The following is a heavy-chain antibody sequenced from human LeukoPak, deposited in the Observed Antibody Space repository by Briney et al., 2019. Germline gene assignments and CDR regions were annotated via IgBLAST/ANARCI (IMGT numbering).Heavy chain of an antibody. CDR3: ARDYSYGYSFDY. V-gene: IGHV4-31*03. J-gene: IGHJ4*02. CDR1: GGSISSGGYY. D-gene: IGHD5-18*01. Sequence: SETLSLTCTVSGGSISSGGYYWSWIRQHPGKGLEWIGYIYYSGSTYYNPSLKSRVTISVDTSKNQFSLKLSSVTAADTAVYYCARDYSYGYSFDYWGQGTLVTVSS. CDR2: IYYSGST.